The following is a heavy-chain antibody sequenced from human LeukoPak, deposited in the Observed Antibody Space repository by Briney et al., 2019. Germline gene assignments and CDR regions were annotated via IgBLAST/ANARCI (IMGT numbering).Heavy chain of an antibody. CDR1: GFTFSTYA. CDR2: ICASHGST. Sequence: PGGPLRLPCRASGFTFSTYAMSGVPQSPGKGREGLSDICASHGSTYYAAPVKGRFTISRDNSKNTLYLQMNSLRAEDTAVYYCARSRGSSCYSPRDYWGQGTLVTVSS. J-gene: IGHJ4*02. CDR3: ARSRGSSCYSPRDY. V-gene: IGHV3-23*01. D-gene: IGHD2-15*01.